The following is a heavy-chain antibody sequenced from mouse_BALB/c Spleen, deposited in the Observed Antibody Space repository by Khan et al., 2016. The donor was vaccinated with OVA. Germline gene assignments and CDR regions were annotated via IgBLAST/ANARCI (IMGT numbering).Heavy chain of an antibody. CDR2: ISYSGST. J-gene: IGHJ4*01. CDR1: GYSITSDYA. Sequence: EVQLQESGPGLVKPSQSLSLTCTVTGYSITSDYAWNWIRQFPGNRLEWMGYISYSGSTNYNPSLKSRISITRDTSKNQFFLQLNSVTTEDTATYFCARESSRYNDTMDYWGQGTAVTVSA. CDR3: ARESSRYNDTMDY. D-gene: IGHD1-3*01. V-gene: IGHV3-2*02.